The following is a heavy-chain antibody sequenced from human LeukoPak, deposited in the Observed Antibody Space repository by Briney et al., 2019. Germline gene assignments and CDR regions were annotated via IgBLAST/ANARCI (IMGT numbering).Heavy chain of an antibody. CDR2: IYSGGST. V-gene: IGHV3-53*04. Sequence: GGSLRLSCAASVFTFSSYAMSWVRQAPGKGLEWVSVIYSGGSTYYADSVKGRFTISRHNSKNTLYLQMNSLRAEDTAVYYCARYSTHHWFDPWGQGTLVTVSS. CDR1: VFTFSSYA. CDR3: ARYSTHHWFDP. J-gene: IGHJ5*02. D-gene: IGHD5/OR15-5a*01.